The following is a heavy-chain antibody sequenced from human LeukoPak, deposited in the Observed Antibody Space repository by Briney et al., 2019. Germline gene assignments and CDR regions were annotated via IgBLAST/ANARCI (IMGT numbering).Heavy chain of an antibody. V-gene: IGHV1-2*02. CDR1: GYHFTAYY. J-gene: IGHJ3*02. D-gene: IGHD1-26*01. Sequence: VASVKVSCKASGYHFTAYYMHWVRQAPGQGLEWMGWINPNSGGTIYAQKFQGRVTMTRDTSISTAYMELSRLRSDDTAVYYCARRRLVGAPYAFDIWGQGTMVTVSS. CDR2: INPNSGGT. CDR3: ARRRLVGAPYAFDI.